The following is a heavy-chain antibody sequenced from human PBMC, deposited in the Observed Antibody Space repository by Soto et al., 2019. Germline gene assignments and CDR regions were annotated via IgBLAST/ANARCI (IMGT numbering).Heavy chain of an antibody. D-gene: IGHD5-12*01. J-gene: IGHJ6*02. CDR1: GGTFSSYT. V-gene: IGHV1-69*02. CDR3: ARASATIGDYYYGMDV. CDR2: IIPILGIA. Sequence: QVQLVHSGAEVKKPGSSVKVSCKASGGTFSSYTISWVRQAPGQGLEWMGRIIPILGIANYAQKFQGRVTITADKSTSTAYMELSSLRSEDTAVYYCARASATIGDYYYGMDVWGQGTTVTVSS.